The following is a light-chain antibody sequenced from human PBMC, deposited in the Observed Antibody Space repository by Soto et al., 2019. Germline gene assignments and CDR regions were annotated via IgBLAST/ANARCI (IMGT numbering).Light chain of an antibody. V-gene: IGKV1-12*01. CDR3: LQVYSFPRT. CDR1: QDIGSR. J-gene: IGKJ1*01. Sequence: DIQMPQSPSSVSASVGDRITIACRASQDIGSRLAWFQQKPGKAPQYLIQAASILQSGVPSRFSGSGSGTEFILTINNLQPEDFASYFCLQVYSFPRTFGLGTKVDIK. CDR2: AAS.